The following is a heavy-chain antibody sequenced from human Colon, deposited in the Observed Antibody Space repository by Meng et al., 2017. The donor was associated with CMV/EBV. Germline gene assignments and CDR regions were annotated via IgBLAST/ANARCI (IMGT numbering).Heavy chain of an antibody. D-gene: IGHD2-8*01. CDR1: GYTFTAYW. CDR3: VRQRYQSSNGVKDY. J-gene: IGHJ4*02. CDR2: IYPGDSET. V-gene: IGHV5-51*01. Sequence: GGSLRLSCQASGYTFTAYWIGWVRQMPGKGLEWMGIIYPGDSETRYTSSFQGQVTISADKSISAAYLQWNTLKASDSAMYYCVRQRYQSSNGVKDYWGQGTQVTVSS.